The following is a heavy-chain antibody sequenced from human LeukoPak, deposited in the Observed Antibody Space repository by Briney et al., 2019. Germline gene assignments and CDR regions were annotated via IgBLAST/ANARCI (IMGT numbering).Heavy chain of an antibody. J-gene: IGHJ4*02. D-gene: IGHD5-18*01. CDR3: ARGTAMVTSDFDY. CDR2: ISSSSSTI. V-gene: IGHV3-48*04. CDR1: GFTFSSYS. Sequence: GGSLRLSCAASGFTFSSYSMNWVRQAPGKGLEWVSYISSSSSTIYYADSVKGRFTISRDNAKNSLYLQMNSLRAEDTTVYYCARGTAMVTSDFDYWGQGTLVTVSS.